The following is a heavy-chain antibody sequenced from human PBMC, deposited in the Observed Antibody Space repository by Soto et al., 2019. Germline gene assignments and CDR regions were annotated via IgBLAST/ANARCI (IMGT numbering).Heavy chain of an antibody. J-gene: IGHJ5*02. CDR2: IYPGDSDT. CDR3: ARFSDYYDSSGYENWFDP. V-gene: IGHV5-51*01. Sequence: GESLKISCKGSGYSFTSYWIGWVRQMPGKGLEWMGIIYPGDSDTRYSPSFQGQVTISADKSISTAYLQWSSLKASDTAMYYCARFSDYYDSSGYENWFDPWGQGTLVTVSS. D-gene: IGHD3-22*01. CDR1: GYSFTSYW.